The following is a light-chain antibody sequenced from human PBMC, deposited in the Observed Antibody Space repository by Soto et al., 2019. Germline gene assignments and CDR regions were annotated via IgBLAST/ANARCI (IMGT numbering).Light chain of an antibody. V-gene: IGLV1-40*01. CDR1: SSNIGAGYD. CDR2: GNS. Sequence: QSVLTQPPSVSGAPGQRVTISCTGSSSNIGAGYDVHWYQQLPGTAPKLLIYGNSNRPSGVPDRFSGSKSGTSASLAITGLQAEDEADYYCQSYDSSLSGPVVFGGGTQLTAL. J-gene: IGLJ7*02. CDR3: QSYDSSLSGPVV.